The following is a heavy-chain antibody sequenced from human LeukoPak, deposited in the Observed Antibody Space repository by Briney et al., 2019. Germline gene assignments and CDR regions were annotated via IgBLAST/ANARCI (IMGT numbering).Heavy chain of an antibody. D-gene: IGHD3-3*01. CDR1: GFTFSSYA. J-gene: IGHJ4*02. Sequence: GGSLRFSCAASGFTFSSYAMHWVRQAPGKGLEWVAVISYDGSNKDYGDSVKGRFTISRDNSKNTLYLQMNSLRAEDTAVYYCAKDDDFWSGYYDYWGQGTLVTVSS. CDR2: ISYDGSNK. V-gene: IGHV3-30*18. CDR3: AKDDDFWSGYYDY.